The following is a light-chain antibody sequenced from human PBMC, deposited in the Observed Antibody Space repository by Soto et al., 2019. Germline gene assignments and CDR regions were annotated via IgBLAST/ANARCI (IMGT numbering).Light chain of an antibody. CDR3: QQYHFWPPWT. J-gene: IGKJ1*01. V-gene: IGKV3-15*01. Sequence: EMVMTQSPAILSVSPGERATLSCRASQSISTNLAWYQQKPGQAPRLLIYGASTRATGIPARFSGSGSGTEFTLTISSLQSEDFAVYYCQQYHFWPPWTFGQGTKVDIK. CDR1: QSISTN. CDR2: GAS.